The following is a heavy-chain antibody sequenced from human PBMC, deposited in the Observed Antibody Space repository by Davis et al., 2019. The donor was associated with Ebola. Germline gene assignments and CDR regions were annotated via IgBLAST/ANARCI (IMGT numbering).Heavy chain of an antibody. CDR2: IYHSGST. CDR1: GGSISSSNW. Sequence: SETLSLTCAVSGGSISSSNWWSWVRQPPGKGLEWIGEIYHSGSTNYNPSLKSRVTISVDKSKNQFSLKLSSVTAADTAVYYCARDGEYSSGWYPWFDPWGQGTLVTVSS. CDR3: ARDGEYSSGWYPWFDP. J-gene: IGHJ5*02. V-gene: IGHV4-4*02. D-gene: IGHD6-19*01.